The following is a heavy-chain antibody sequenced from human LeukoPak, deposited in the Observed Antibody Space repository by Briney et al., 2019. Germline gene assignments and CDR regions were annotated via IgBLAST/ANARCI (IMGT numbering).Heavy chain of an antibody. CDR2: ISSSGSYT. J-gene: IGHJ4*02. CDR1: GFTFSDYY. V-gene: IGHV3-11*06. Sequence: GGSLRLSCAASGFTFSDYYMSWIRQAPGKGLEWVSYISSSGSYTNYADSVKGRFTISRDNAKNSLYLQMNSLRAEDTAVYYCARSPGGGGYSGYEDFDYWGQGTLVTVSS. D-gene: IGHD5-12*01. CDR3: ARSPGGGGYSGYEDFDY.